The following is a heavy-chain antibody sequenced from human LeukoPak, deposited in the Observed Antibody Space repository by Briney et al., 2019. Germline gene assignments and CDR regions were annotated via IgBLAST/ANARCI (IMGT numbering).Heavy chain of an antibody. CDR3: ARDSEIFGVVTPTFDY. Sequence: SVKVSCKASGGTFSSYAISWVRQAPRQGLEWMGRIIPLFGTAHYAQKFQGGVTITTDESTSTAYMEMSSLRSEDTAVYYCARDSEIFGVVTPTFDYWGQGTLVTVSS. V-gene: IGHV1-69*05. CDR2: IIPLFGTA. D-gene: IGHD3-3*01. J-gene: IGHJ4*02. CDR1: GGTFSSYA.